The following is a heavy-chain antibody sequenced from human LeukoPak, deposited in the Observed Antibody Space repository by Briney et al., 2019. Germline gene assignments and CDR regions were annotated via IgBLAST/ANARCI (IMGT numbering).Heavy chain of an antibody. CDR3: ARGGRTTSGFDP. Sequence: GGSLRLSCAASGFTFSNYWMHWVRQAPGKGLVWVSRINSAGSSTSYADSVKGRFTISRDNSKNTVFLQMNSLRAEDTAIYHCARGGRTTSGFDPWGQGILVTVSS. J-gene: IGHJ5*02. CDR1: GFTFSNYW. CDR2: INSAGSST. D-gene: IGHD1/OR15-1a*01. V-gene: IGHV3-74*01.